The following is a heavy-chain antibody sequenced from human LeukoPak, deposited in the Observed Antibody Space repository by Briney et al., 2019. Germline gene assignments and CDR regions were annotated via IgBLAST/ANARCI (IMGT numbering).Heavy chain of an antibody. D-gene: IGHD3/OR15-3a*01. V-gene: IGHV4-59*12. Sequence: PSETLSLTCTASGGSISSYYWSWIRQPPGKGLEWIGSIYYSGSTYYNPSLKSRVTISVDRSKNQFSLKLSSVTAADTAVYYCARKVFWTRDDYFDYWGQGTLVTVSS. CDR2: IYYSGST. CDR1: GGSISSYY. CDR3: ARKVFWTRDDYFDY. J-gene: IGHJ4*02.